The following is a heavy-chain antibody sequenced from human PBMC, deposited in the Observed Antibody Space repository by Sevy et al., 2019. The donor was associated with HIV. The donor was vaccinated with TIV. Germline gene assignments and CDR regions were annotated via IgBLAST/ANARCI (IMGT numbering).Heavy chain of an antibody. V-gene: IGHV4-59*01. D-gene: IGHD3-16*01. Sequence: SETLSLTCTVSGGSISSYYWSWIRQPPGKGLEWIGYIYYSGSTNYNPSLKSRVTISVDTSKNQFSLKLSSVTAADTAVYYCVRSGVWGSLGAFDIWGQGTMVTVSS. CDR1: GGSISSYY. CDR3: VRSGVWGSLGAFDI. J-gene: IGHJ3*02. CDR2: IYYSGST.